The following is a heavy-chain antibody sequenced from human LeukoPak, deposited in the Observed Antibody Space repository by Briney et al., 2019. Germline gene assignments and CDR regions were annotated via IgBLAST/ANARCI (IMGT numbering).Heavy chain of an antibody. J-gene: IGHJ5*02. CDR2: KYSSGST. Sequence: PSETLSLTCAVSGASINTCCYHWTWIRQPPGKGLEWIGHKYSSGSTRYNSSLKSRLTISLDSSKNQFSLRLTSVTSADTAVYYCARGRSSCFALGTWGPGRLLSVSS. D-gene: IGHD3-10*01. CDR3: ARGRSSCFALGT. V-gene: IGHV4-61*01. CDR1: GASINTCCYH.